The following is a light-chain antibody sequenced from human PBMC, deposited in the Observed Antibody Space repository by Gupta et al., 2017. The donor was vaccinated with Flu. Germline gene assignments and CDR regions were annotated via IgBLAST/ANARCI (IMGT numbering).Light chain of an antibody. V-gene: IGKV1-39*01. Sequence: DIQMTQSPSSLSASVGDRVTITCRASQSISNYLNWYQQKPGKAPKLLIYSASSLQGGVPSRFSGSGAGTDFTLSISSLQPEDFATYYGQQSYSTPRTFGQGTKVEIK. CDR3: QQSYSTPRT. J-gene: IGKJ1*01. CDR1: QSISNY. CDR2: SAS.